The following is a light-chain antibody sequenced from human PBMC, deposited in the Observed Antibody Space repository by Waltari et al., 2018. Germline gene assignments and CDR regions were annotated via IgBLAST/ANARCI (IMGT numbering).Light chain of an antibody. CDR3: QQYNIRPPDT. CDR2: GAS. V-gene: IGKV3-15*01. Sequence: EIVMTQSPATLSVSPGERATLSCRASQSVKSNLAWYQQKPGQAPKLLIYGASTRVTGIPARFSGSGSGTEFTLTISSLQFEDSAVYFCQQYNIRPPDTFGQGTKLEIK. J-gene: IGKJ2*01. CDR1: QSVKSN.